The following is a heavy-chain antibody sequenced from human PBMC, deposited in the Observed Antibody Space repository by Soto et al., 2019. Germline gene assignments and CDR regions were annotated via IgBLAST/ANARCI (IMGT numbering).Heavy chain of an antibody. Sequence: QAQVVQSGAEVRKPGSSVKLSCKASEGTFNSYAIAWVRQAPGQGLEWMGGIIPYYNTLNYAQKFQDRVTITADDYTNTVYMELSSPRSDDTAVYFCARVASRWYPYFFGAWAQGTLVTVSS. J-gene: IGHJ4*02. CDR2: IIPYYNTL. CDR1: EGTFNSYA. D-gene: IGHD6-13*01. CDR3: ARVASRWYPYFFGA. V-gene: IGHV1-69*01.